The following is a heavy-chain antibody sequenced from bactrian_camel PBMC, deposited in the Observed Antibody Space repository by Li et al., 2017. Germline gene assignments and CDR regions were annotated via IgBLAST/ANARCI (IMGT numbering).Heavy chain of an antibody. Sequence: ASGYSAVTLCMGWFRQAPGKERERVASIGKRSGRTDYVDSVKGRFTISLNNAKNTLYVQMNSLVPEDTATYYCAAGNSDFTLPEPYEYAYRGQGTQVTVS. CDR2: IGKRSGRT. V-gene: IGHV3S29*01. CDR3: AAGNSDFTLPEPYEYAY. D-gene: IGHD4*01. CDR1: GYSAVTLC. J-gene: IGHJ4*01.